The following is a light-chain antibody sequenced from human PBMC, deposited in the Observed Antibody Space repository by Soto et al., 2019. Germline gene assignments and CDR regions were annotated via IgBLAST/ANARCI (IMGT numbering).Light chain of an antibody. CDR2: ATS. CDR3: QQGYSSRWT. J-gene: IGKJ1*01. Sequence: DIQMTQSPSSLSASVGDRVTITCRASQNIRSYLNWYQQTPGKAPQLLIYATSSLQTGVPSRFSASGSGTDFSLVISDLQPEDSATYYCQQGYSSRWTSGRGTKVEI. V-gene: IGKV1-39*01. CDR1: QNIRSY.